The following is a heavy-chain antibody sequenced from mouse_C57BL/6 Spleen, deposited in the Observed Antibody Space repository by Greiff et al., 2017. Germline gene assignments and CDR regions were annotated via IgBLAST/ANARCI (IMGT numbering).Heavy chain of an antibody. CDR1: GYTFTDYN. Sequence: EVQLQQSGPELVKPGASVKIPCKASGYTFTDYNMDWVKQSHGKSLEWIGDINPNNGGTIYNQKFKGKATLTVDKSSSTAYMELRSLTSEDTAVYYCARSSYSNYNYYAMDYWGQGTSVTVSS. J-gene: IGHJ4*01. CDR3: ARSSYSNYNYYAMDY. CDR2: INPNNGGT. V-gene: IGHV1-18*01. D-gene: IGHD2-5*01.